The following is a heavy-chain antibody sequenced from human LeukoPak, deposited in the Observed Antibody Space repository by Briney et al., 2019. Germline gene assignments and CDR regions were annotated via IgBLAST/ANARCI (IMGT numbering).Heavy chain of an antibody. CDR2: INPNSGGR. J-gene: IGHJ4*02. Sequence: ASVKVSCKPSGYTFTGYYIHWVRQAPGQGREWMGWINPNSGGRNYAQKFQDRVTMTGETSISTVYMDMSSLKPYDTAVYYCARGPYDSSGYSDYWGQGTLVTVSS. CDR1: GYTFTGYY. CDR3: ARGPYDSSGYSDY. V-gene: IGHV1-2*02. D-gene: IGHD3-22*01.